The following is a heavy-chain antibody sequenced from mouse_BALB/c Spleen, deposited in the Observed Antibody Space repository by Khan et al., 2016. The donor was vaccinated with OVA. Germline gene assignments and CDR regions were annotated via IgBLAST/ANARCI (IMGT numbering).Heavy chain of an antibody. Sequence: QVQLQQPGPELVRRGASVKMSCRASGDTFTDFGLNWVKQRTGQGLEWLGQISPGSDNSYANEKLKGKATLTGDKSSKTACMQLSSLTSEYSAVYFCARSGYGGLVYLCRGTTLTVSS. CDR2: ISPGSDNS. D-gene: IGHD3-1*01. CDR3: ARSGYGGLVY. CDR1: GDTFTDFG. V-gene: IGHV1-81*01. J-gene: IGHJ2*01.